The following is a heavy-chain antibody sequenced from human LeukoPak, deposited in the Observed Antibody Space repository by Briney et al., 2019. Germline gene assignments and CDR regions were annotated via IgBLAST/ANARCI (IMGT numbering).Heavy chain of an antibody. D-gene: IGHD5-12*01. CDR2: ISSSGGRT. V-gene: IGHV3-23*01. CDR3: AKSYNGYESKPDY. Sequence: GGSLRLSCAASGFTFSSYAMSWVRQAPGKGLEWVSSISSSGGRTFYTDSVKGRFTISRDNSKITLYLQMNSLRAEDTAVYYCAKSYNGYESKPDYWGQGTLVTVSS. CDR1: GFTFSSYA. J-gene: IGHJ4*02.